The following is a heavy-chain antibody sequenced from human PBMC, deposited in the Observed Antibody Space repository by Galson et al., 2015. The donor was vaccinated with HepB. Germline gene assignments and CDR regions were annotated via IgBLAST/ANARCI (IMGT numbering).Heavy chain of an antibody. D-gene: IGHD1-26*01. V-gene: IGHV3-21*01. Sequence: SLRLSCAASGFTFSSFSMNWVRQAPGQGLEWVSSISLSSAYMYYADSVRGRFTISRDNTRNSLYLQMDSLRAEDTAVYYCVRYSGRHLDYWGQGILVTVSS. CDR2: ISLSSAYM. CDR3: VRYSGRHLDY. J-gene: IGHJ4*02. CDR1: GFTFSSFS.